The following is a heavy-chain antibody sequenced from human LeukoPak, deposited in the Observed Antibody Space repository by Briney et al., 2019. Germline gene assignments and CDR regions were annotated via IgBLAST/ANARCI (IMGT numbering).Heavy chain of an antibody. D-gene: IGHD3-22*01. CDR1: GFTFSDAW. J-gene: IGHJ4*02. CDR2: IKRQTEGWTT. V-gene: IGHV3-15*01. CDR3: AKDLCYDSCVGFDY. Sequence: GGSLRLSCAASGFTFSDAWMNWVRQTPGKGLEWVARIKRQTEGWTTDYAAPVQGRFTISRDNSKNTLHLQLNTLRAEDTAVYYCAKDLCYDSCVGFDYWGQGTLVTVSS.